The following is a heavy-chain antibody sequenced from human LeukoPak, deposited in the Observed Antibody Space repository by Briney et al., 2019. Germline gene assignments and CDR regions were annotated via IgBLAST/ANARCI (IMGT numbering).Heavy chain of an antibody. J-gene: IGHJ6*03. CDR1: GFTFSNAW. Sequence: GGSLRLSCAASGFTFSNAWMSWVRQAPGKGLEWVSAISGSGGSTYYADSVKGRFTISRDNSKNTLYLQMNSLRAEDTAVYYCAKGKYYYDSSGPGYMDVWGKGTTVTVSS. CDR2: ISGSGGST. CDR3: AKGKYYYDSSGPGYMDV. D-gene: IGHD3-22*01. V-gene: IGHV3-23*01.